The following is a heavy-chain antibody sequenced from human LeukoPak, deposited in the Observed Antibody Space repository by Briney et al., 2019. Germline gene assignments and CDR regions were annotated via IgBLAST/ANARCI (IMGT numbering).Heavy chain of an antibody. CDR3: ARNNNWGDAGYYYYMDV. Sequence: SETLSLICTVSGGSISSYYWSWIRQSAGKGLEWIGRIYTSGTTNYNPSLKSRVTMSVGTSKNQFSLKLTSVTAADTAVYYCARNNNWGDAGYYYYMDVWGKGTTVTVSS. CDR1: GGSISSYY. CDR2: IYTSGTT. J-gene: IGHJ6*03. D-gene: IGHD7-27*01. V-gene: IGHV4-4*07.